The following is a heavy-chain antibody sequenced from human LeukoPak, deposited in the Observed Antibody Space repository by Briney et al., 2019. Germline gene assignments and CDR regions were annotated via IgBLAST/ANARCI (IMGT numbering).Heavy chain of an antibody. D-gene: IGHD2-15*01. V-gene: IGHV5-10-1*01. J-gene: IGHJ4*02. Sequence: GESLKISCKGSGYRFNSYWISWVRQMPGKGLEWMGGIDPSDSDANYSPSFQGHVTFSVDKSITTAFRQWSSLKASDTAMYYCARGQGYCSGGSCFLYYFDYWGQGTLVTVSS. CDR1: GYRFNSYW. CDR3: ARGQGYCSGGSCFLYYFDY. CDR2: IDPSDSDA.